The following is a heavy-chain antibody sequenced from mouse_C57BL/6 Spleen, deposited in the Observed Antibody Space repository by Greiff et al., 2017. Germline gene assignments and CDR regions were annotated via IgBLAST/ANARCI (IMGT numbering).Heavy chain of an antibody. J-gene: IGHJ2*01. Sequence: EVQLQQSGPELVKPGASVKISCKASGYSFTGYYMNWVKQSPEKSLEWIGEINPSNGGTTYNQKFKDKATLTVDKSSSTAYMQLKSLTSEDSAVYYCARKGIYYGYGGYFDYWGQGTTLTVSS. CDR3: ARKGIYYGYGGYFDY. CDR2: INPSNGGT. D-gene: IGHD2-2*01. CDR1: GYSFTGYY. V-gene: IGHV1-42*01.